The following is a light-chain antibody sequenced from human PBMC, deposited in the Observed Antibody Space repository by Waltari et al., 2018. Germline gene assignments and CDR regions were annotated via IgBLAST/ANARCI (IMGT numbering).Light chain of an antibody. J-gene: IGLJ2*01. Sequence: SDELTQPPSVSVSPGQTARITCSRDALTKQYVYWYQQKPGQAPVLVIKKEPGRPSGIPERCAGSTSGTTVSLIISGGQAEDEGHYYCQSADSSGTYVIFGGGTRLTVL. V-gene: IGLV3-25*03. CDR1: ALTKQY. CDR3: QSADSSGTYVI. CDR2: KEP.